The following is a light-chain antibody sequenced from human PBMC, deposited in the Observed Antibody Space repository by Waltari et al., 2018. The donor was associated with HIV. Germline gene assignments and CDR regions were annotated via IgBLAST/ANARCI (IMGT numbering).Light chain of an antibody. CDR1: INNVGYEG. V-gene: IGLV10-54*01. CDR2: RSN. CDR3: SAWDSSLTVVL. J-gene: IGLJ2*01. Sequence: QAGLTQPPSVSTDLGQTATLTCTGNINNVGYEGAAWLQQHPGHPPKALSYRSNNPPSGISERFSASRAGNAASLTITGVQPEDEADYYCSAWDSSLTVVLFGGGTRLTVL.